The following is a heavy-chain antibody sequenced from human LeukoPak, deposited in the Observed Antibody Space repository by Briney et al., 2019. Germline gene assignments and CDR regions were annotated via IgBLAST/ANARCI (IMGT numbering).Heavy chain of an antibody. D-gene: IGHD3-10*01. CDR1: GYTFTGYY. V-gene: IGHV1-2*02. Sequence: PSVKVSCKASGYTFTGYYMHWVRQAPGQGLEWMGWINPNSGGTNYAQKLQGRVNMTSDTSISTAYMELRRLRSDDTAVYYCARPRKGYYGSGSYYMDVWGKGTTVTNSS. CDR2: INPNSGGT. CDR3: ARPRKGYYGSGSYYMDV. J-gene: IGHJ6*03.